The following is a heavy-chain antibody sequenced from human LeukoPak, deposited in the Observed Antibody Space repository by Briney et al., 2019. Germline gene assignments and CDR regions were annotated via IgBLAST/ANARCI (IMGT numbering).Heavy chain of an antibody. CDR3: ARGDRGTAAGNNWFNP. V-gene: IGHV3-48*04. J-gene: IGHJ5*02. CDR1: GFTFSSYS. CDR2: ISSSGSTI. D-gene: IGHD6-13*01. Sequence: GGSLRLSCAASGFTFSSYSMNWVRQAPGKGLEWVSYISSSGSTIYYADSVKGRFTISRDNAKNSLYLQMNSLRAEDTAVYYCARGDRGTAAGNNWFNPWGQGTLVTVSS.